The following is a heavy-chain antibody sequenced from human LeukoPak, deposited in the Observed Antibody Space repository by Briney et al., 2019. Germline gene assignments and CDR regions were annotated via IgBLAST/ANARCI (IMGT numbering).Heavy chain of an antibody. CDR2: INHSGSS. D-gene: IGHD1-26*01. CDR1: GGSISSGDYY. CDR3: ARASIVGAKRTRSGTFDL. Sequence: SETLSLTCTVSGGSISSGDYYWSWIRQPPGKGLEWIGEINHSGSSNYNPSLKSRITMSVDTSKNQFSLNLSSVTAADTSVYYCARASIVGAKRTRSGTFDLWGQGTMVTVSS. J-gene: IGHJ3*01. V-gene: IGHV4-61*08.